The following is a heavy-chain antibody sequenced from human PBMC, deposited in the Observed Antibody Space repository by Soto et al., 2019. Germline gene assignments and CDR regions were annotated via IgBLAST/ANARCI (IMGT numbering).Heavy chain of an antibody. Sequence: PSETLSLTCSVSGGSISSSSYYWGWIRQPPGKGLEWIGSIYYSGSTNYNPSLKSRVTISEDTSKNQYSLKLSSVTAADTAVYYCAREVYRCGLPFGFYSWGQGTLVTVSS. CDR2: IYYSGST. J-gene: IGHJ5*02. V-gene: IGHV4-39*07. CDR1: GGSISSSSYY. D-gene: IGHD5-18*01. CDR3: AREVYRCGLPFGFYS.